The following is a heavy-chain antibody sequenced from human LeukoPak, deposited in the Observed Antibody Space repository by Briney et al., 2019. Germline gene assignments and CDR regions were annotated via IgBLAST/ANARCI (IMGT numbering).Heavy chain of an antibody. CDR1: GFTFSNAW. Sequence: GGSLRLSCAASGFTFSNAWMSWVRQAPGKGLEWVGRINSKTDGGTTDYAAPVKGRFTISRDDSKNTLYLQMNSLKTEDTAVYYCTTDLLNDSSGYYYVDYWGQGTLVTVSS. J-gene: IGHJ4*02. CDR3: TTDLLNDSSGYYYVDY. V-gene: IGHV3-15*01. D-gene: IGHD3-22*01. CDR2: INSKTDGGTT.